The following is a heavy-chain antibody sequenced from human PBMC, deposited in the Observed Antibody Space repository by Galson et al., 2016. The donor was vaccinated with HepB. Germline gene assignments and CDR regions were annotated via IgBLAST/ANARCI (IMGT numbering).Heavy chain of an antibody. V-gene: IGHV3-21*01. D-gene: IGHD5-18*01. CDR3: ASFFGGYSYGYPNDYYYYGMDV. CDR1: GFTFSSYS. J-gene: IGHJ6*02. Sequence: SLRLSCAASGFTFSSYSMNWVRQAPGKGLEWVSSISSSSSYIYYADSVKGRFTISRDNAKNSLYLQMNSLRAEATAVYYCASFFGGYSYGYPNDYYYYGMDVWGQGTTVTVSS. CDR2: ISSSSSYI.